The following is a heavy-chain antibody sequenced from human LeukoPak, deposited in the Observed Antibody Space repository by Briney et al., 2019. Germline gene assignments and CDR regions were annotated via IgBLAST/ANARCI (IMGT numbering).Heavy chain of an antibody. CDR3: AKDYGDFIDY. J-gene: IGHJ4*02. CDR1: GFTFSSYG. Sequence: GRSLRLSCAASGFTFSSYGMHWVRRAPGKGLEWVAVISYDGSNKYYADSVKGRFTISRDNSKNTLYLQMNSLRAEDTAVYYCAKDYGDFIDYWGQGTLVTVSS. V-gene: IGHV3-30*18. D-gene: IGHD4-17*01. CDR2: ISYDGSNK.